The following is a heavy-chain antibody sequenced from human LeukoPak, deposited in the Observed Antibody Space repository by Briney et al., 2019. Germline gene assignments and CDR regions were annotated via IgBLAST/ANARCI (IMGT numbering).Heavy chain of an antibody. CDR3: AKDRGYSHGFGY. J-gene: IGHJ4*02. V-gene: IGHV3-30*18. CDR1: GFTFSSYG. CDR2: ISYDGRSK. Sequence: PGRSLRLSCAASGFTFSSYGMHWVRQAPGKGLEWVAGISYDGRSKEYVDSVKGRFTISRDNSKNTLYLQMNSLRAEDTAVYYCAKDRGYSHGFGYWGQGTLLTVSS. D-gene: IGHD5-18*01.